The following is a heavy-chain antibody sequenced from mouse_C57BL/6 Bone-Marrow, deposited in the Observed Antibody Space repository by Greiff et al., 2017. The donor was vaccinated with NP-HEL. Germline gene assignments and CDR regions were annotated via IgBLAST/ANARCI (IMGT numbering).Heavy chain of an antibody. CDR2: ISDGGSDT. Sequence: EVQVVESGGGLVKPGGSLKLSCAASGFTFSSYAMSWVRQTPEKRLEWVATISDGGSDTYYPDNVQGRSTISRDNAKNNLYLQMSHLKSEDAAMYYCARDLITTVVATRGGKGTLVTVSA. CDR3: ARDLITTVVATR. CDR1: GFTFSSYA. J-gene: IGHJ3*01. V-gene: IGHV5-4*01. D-gene: IGHD1-1*01.